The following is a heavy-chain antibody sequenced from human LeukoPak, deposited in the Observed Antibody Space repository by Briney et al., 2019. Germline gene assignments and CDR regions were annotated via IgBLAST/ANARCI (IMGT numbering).Heavy chain of an antibody. CDR3: ARVSILNYDSSGYPYRYMDV. V-gene: IGHV1-8*01. Sequence: ASVKVSCKASGYTFTSYDTNWVRQATGQGLEWMGWMNPNSGNTGYAQKFQGRVTMTRNTSISTAYRGLSSLRSEDTAVYYCARVSILNYDSSGYPYRYMDVWGKGTTVTVSS. J-gene: IGHJ6*03. D-gene: IGHD3-22*01. CDR2: MNPNSGNT. CDR1: GYTFTSYD.